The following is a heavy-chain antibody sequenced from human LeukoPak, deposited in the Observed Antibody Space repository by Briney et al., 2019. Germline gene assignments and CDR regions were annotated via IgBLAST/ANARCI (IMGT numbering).Heavy chain of an antibody. D-gene: IGHD2-15*01. V-gene: IGHV3-30*18. J-gene: IGHJ4*02. CDR1: GFTFSSYG. CDR3: AKDFLPYCSGGSCSLDY. CDR2: ISYDGSNK. Sequence: GGSLRLSCAASGFTFSSYGMHWVRQAPGKGLEWVAVISYDGSNKYYADSVKGRFTVSRDNSKNTLYLQMNSLRAEDTAVYYCAKDFLPYCSGGSCSLDYWGQGTLVTVSS.